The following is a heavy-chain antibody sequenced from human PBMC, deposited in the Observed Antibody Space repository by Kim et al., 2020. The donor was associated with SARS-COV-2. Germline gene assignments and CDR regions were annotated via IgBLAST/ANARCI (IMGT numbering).Heavy chain of an antibody. CDR3: ARDKAPYDILTGYYGPPQLNNWFDP. J-gene: IGHJ5*02. D-gene: IGHD3-9*01. Sequence: GGSLRLSCAASGFTFSSYSMNWVRQAPGKGLEWVSSISSSSSYIYYADSVKGRFTISRDNAKNSLYLQMNSLRAEDTAVYYCARDKAPYDILTGYYGPPQLNNWFDPWGQGALLTLSS. V-gene: IGHV3-21*01. CDR2: ISSSSSYI. CDR1: GFTFSSYS.